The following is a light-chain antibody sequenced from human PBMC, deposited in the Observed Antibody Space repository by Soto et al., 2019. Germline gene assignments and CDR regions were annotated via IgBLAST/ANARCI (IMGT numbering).Light chain of an antibody. V-gene: IGLV1-40*01. Sequence: QSVLTQTPSVSGAPGQRVTISCTGSSSDIGAGYDVHWYQQLPGTAPKLLIYGNNQRPSGVPDRFSGSKSGTSASLAISGLQSEDEADYYCAAWDDSLNGPLFGGGTKLTVL. CDR2: GNN. CDR3: AAWDDSLNGPL. J-gene: IGLJ2*01. CDR1: SSDIGAGYD.